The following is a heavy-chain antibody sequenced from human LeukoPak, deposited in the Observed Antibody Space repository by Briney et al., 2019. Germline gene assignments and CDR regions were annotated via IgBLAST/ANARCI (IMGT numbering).Heavy chain of an antibody. D-gene: IGHD5-24*01. Sequence: GGSLRLSCAASGFTFDDYTMHWVRQAPGKGLEWVSLISWDGGRTYYADSVKGRFTISRDNAKNSLYLQMNSLRAGDTAVYYCARTIEMATISYFDYWGQGTLVTVSS. CDR3: ARTIEMATISYFDY. CDR2: ISWDGGRT. CDR1: GFTFDDYT. J-gene: IGHJ4*02. V-gene: IGHV3-43*01.